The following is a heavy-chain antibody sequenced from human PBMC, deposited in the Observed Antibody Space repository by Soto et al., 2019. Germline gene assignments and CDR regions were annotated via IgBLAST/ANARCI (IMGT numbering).Heavy chain of an antibody. CDR2: IYYSGNT. Sequence: SETLSLTCTVSGGSISSGGYYWSWIRQYPGKGLEWIGYIYYSGNTYYNPSLKSRLIISIDTSKNQFSLKLSSVTAADTAVYYCARLDYSSSSMDFDYWGQGTLVTVSS. D-gene: IGHD6-6*01. CDR3: ARLDYSSSSMDFDY. CDR1: GGSISSGGYY. J-gene: IGHJ4*02. V-gene: IGHV4-31*03.